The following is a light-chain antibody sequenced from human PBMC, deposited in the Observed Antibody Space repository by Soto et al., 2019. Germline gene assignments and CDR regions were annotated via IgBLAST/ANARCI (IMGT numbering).Light chain of an antibody. J-gene: IGKJ1*01. CDR2: GAS. V-gene: IGKV3-20*01. Sequence: VLTQFPGTRSLSPGQSPTLSCRASPSVSSRYLAWYQQKPGQAPRLLIYGASSRATGIPNTFSGSGSGTEFTLTISSLEPEHFAAYYCQQYGSSPWTFGQGTKVDIK. CDR3: QQYGSSPWT. CDR1: PSVSSRY.